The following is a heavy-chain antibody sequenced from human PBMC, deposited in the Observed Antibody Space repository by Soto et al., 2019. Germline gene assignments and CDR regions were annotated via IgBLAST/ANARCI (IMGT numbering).Heavy chain of an antibody. Sequence: GGSLRLSCAASGFTFSSYSMNWVRQAPGKGLEWVSSISSSSSYIYYADSVKGRFTISRDNAKNSLYLQMNSLRAEDTAVYYCARRIAVAGTGHGAFDIWGQGTRVTVSS. J-gene: IGHJ3*02. CDR3: ARRIAVAGTGHGAFDI. CDR1: GFTFSSYS. D-gene: IGHD6-19*01. CDR2: ISSSSSYI. V-gene: IGHV3-21*01.